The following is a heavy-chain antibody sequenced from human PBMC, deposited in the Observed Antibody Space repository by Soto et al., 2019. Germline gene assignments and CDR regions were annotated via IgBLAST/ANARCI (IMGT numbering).Heavy chain of an antibody. D-gene: IGHD2-21*01. CDR3: ARDEICDGVKCTLGYFQE. V-gene: IGHV3-7*03. Sequence: DVQLVDSGGGLVQSGGSLRLSCAASGFIFKDYWMNWVRQAPGKGLEWVANIKVDGSEKNYVDSVKGRFIISRDNAKNSLYLQMNNLRAEDTAVYYCARDEICDGVKCTLGYFQEWGQGTLVTVSS. CDR2: IKVDGSEK. CDR1: GFIFKDYW. J-gene: IGHJ1*01.